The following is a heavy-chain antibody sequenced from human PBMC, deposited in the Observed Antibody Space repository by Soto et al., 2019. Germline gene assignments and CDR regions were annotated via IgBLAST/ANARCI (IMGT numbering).Heavy chain of an antibody. CDR1: GDSFSKYT. V-gene: IGHV1-69*01. Sequence: QVQLVQSGAEVQKPGSSLRVSCKASGDSFSKYTVNWVRQAPRQGLEWMGGIIPRFGTTNYAPTLQDRVTITADGSMNTVYMELSSLRSEDTALYYCARGRGLYNSGRSQLDSWGQGTLVTVSS. D-gene: IGHD1-1*01. CDR3: ARGRGLYNSGRSQLDS. J-gene: IGHJ4*02. CDR2: IIPRFGTT.